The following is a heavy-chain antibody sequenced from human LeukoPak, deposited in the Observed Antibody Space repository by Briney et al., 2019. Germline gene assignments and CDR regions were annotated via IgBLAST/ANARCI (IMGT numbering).Heavy chain of an antibody. CDR2: ISAYNGNT. Sequence: ASVKVSCKASGYTFTSYGISWVRQAPGQGLEWMGWISAYNGNTNYAQKFQGRVTITRNTSISTAYMELSSLRSEDTAVYYCARPDYGGYDAFDIWGQGTMVTVSS. D-gene: IGHD4-23*01. J-gene: IGHJ3*02. V-gene: IGHV1-18*01. CDR1: GYTFTSYG. CDR3: ARPDYGGYDAFDI.